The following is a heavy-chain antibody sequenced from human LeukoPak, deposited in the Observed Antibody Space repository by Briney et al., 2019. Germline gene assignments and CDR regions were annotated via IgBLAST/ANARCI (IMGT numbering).Heavy chain of an antibody. V-gene: IGHV3-30*02. CDR1: PFGFSNFG. CDR2: IRRDGTYI. J-gene: IGHJ4*02. CDR3: ASGGPTRGSLAY. Sequence: PGASLRLSCAASPFGFSNFGMYWVRQTPDKGLEWVAYIRRDGTYISYLDSVKGRFSISRDNSKTTVWLQMHSLRVEDTALYYCASGGPTRGSLAYWGQGTLVTVSS. D-gene: IGHD1-26*01.